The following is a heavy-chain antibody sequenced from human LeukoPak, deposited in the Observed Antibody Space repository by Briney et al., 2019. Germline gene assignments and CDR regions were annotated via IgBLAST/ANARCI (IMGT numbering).Heavy chain of an antibody. CDR2: ISSSSSYT. D-gene: IGHD4-17*01. CDR3: ASISQEVSDYGDYLERLVFDI. J-gene: IGHJ3*02. V-gene: IGHV3-11*03. Sequence: GGSLRLSCAASGFTFSDYYMSWIRQAPGKGLEWVSYISSSSSYTNYADSVKGRFTISRDNAKNSLYLQMNSLRAEGTAVYYCASISQEVSDYGDYLERLVFDIWGQGTMVTVSS. CDR1: GFTFSDYY.